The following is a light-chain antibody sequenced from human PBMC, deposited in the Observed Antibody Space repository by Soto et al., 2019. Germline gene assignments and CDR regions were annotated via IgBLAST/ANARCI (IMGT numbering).Light chain of an antibody. CDR1: SSDVGSYNY. Sequence: QSALTQPASVSGSPGQSITISCTGTSSDVGSYNYVSWYQQYPGKSPKLMIYDVSNRPSGVSYHFDGSKSGNTASLTISGLRGEDGAKHYYRSYTTTSTHVVFGGGTKLTVL. CDR3: RSYTTTSTHVV. V-gene: IGLV2-14*01. CDR2: DVS. J-gene: IGLJ2*01.